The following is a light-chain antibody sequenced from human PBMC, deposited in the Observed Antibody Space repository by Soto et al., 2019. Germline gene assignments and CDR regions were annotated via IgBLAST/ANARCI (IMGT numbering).Light chain of an antibody. V-gene: IGKV3-15*01. Sequence: EVVMTQSPATLSVSPGARATLSCRASQSVNRHLAWYQQKPGQAPRLLIFGASTRATGIPARFSGSGSGTEFTLTISSLQSEDLAVYYCQQYNDWPLTFGGGTKVAIK. CDR1: QSVNRH. J-gene: IGKJ4*01. CDR2: GAS. CDR3: QQYNDWPLT.